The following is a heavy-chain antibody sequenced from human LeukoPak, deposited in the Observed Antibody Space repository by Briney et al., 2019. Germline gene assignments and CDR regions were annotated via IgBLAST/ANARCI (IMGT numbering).Heavy chain of an antibody. CDR2: ISWNSGSI. CDR1: GFTFDDYA. V-gene: IGHV3-9*01. Sequence: GGSLRLSCAASGFTFDDYAMHWVRQAPGKGLEWVSGISWNSGSIGYADSVKGRFTISRDNAKNSLYLQMNSLRAEDTALYYCAKNYGGSGSYYNGIFDYWGQGTLVTVSS. J-gene: IGHJ4*02. D-gene: IGHD3-10*01. CDR3: AKNYGGSGSYYNGIFDY.